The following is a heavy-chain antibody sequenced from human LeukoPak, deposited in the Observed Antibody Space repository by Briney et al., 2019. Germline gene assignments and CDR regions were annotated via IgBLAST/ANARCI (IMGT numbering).Heavy chain of an antibody. CDR1: GGSISSYY. J-gene: IGHJ6*03. D-gene: IGHD4-11*01. V-gene: IGHV4-59*01. CDR3: ARATVTLYYYYMDV. Sequence: SETLSLACTVSGGSISSYYWSWIRQPPGKGLEWIGYIYYSGSTNYNPSLKSRVTISVDTSKNQFSLKLSSVTAADTAVYYCARATVTLYYYYMDVWGKGTTVTVS. CDR2: IYYSGST.